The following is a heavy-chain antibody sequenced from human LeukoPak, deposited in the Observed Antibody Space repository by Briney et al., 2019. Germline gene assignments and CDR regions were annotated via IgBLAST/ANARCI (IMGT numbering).Heavy chain of an antibody. J-gene: IGHJ4*02. D-gene: IGHD5-24*01. CDR1: GVSISSGTNY. CDR3: ARGRVEMATIDFDY. CDR2: IYYSGST. Sequence: PSETLSLTCTVSGVSISSGTNYWSWIRQPAGKGLEWIGYIYYSGSTNYNPSLKSRVTISVDKSKNQFSLKLSSVTAADTAMYYCARGRVEMATIDFDYWGQGTLVTVSS. V-gene: IGHV4-61*10.